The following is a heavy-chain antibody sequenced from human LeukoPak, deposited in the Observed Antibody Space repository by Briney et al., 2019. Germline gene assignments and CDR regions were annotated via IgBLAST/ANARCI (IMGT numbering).Heavy chain of an antibody. J-gene: IGHJ4*02. CDR1: GGTFSSYA. D-gene: IGHD1-1*01. CDR3: ARGYRNWNDKVLAY. CDR2: INPNSGGT. V-gene: IGHV1-2*02. Sequence: ASVKVSCKASGGTFSSYAISWVRQAPGQGLEGMGWINPNSGGTNYAQKFQGRVTMTRDTSISTAYMELSRLRSDDTAVYYCARGYRNWNDKVLAYWGQGTLVTVSS.